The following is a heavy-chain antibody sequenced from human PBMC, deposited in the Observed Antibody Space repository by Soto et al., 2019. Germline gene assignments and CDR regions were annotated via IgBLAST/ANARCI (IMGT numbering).Heavy chain of an antibody. D-gene: IGHD3-10*01. CDR3: ASSAGHPGDFFYYNGMDV. CDR1: GTSIRGYY. CDR2: VSTSDYT. Sequence: SETLSLTCSVSGTSIRGYYWPWIRQPPGKGLEWIGYVSTSDYTRYSSSLKSRLAISVDTSKSQFYLGLNSVTAADTVVYYCASSAGHPGDFFYYNGMDVWGQGTRVTVSS. J-gene: IGHJ6*02. V-gene: IGHV4-4*08.